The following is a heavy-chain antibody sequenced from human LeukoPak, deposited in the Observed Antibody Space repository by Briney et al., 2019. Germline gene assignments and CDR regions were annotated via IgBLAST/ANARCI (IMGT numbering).Heavy chain of an antibody. CDR2: IYYSGTT. Sequence: PSETLSLTCTVSGGSISSYYWSWLRQPPGKGLECIGYIYYSGTTNYNPSLKSRVTISVDTSKNQFSLKLRSVTAADTADYYCARGGDYLFDYWGQGTLVTVSS. D-gene: IGHD4-17*01. CDR1: GGSISSYY. CDR3: ARGGDYLFDY. J-gene: IGHJ4*02. V-gene: IGHV4-59*01.